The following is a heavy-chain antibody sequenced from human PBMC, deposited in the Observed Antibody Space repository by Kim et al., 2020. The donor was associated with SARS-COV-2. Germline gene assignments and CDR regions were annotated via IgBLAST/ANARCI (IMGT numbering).Heavy chain of an antibody. CDR1: GSSISSGYY. CDR2: IYHSGST. V-gene: IGHV4-38-2*02. Sequence: SETLSLTCTVSGSSISSGYYWGWIRQPPGKGLEWIGSIYHSGSTYYNPSLKSRVTISVDTSKNQFSLKLSSVTAADTAVYYCARDWPVARSLKAFDIWGQGTMVTVSS. CDR3: ARDWPVARSLKAFDI. J-gene: IGHJ3*02.